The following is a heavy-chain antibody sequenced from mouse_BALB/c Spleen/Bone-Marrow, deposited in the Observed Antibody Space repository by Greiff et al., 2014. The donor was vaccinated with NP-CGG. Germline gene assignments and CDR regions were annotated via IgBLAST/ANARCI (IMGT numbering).Heavy chain of an antibody. V-gene: IGHV5-6*01. CDR3: ARHQRYYAMDY. CDR1: GFTFSSYG. CDR2: ISSGGSNT. Sequence: EVQRVESGGDLVKPGGSLKLSCAASGFTFSSYGMSWGRQTPDKRLEWVATISSGGSNTYYPDGVKGRFTISRDNAKNTLYLQMSSLKSEDTAMYYCARHQRYYAMDYWGQGTSVPVPS. J-gene: IGHJ4*01.